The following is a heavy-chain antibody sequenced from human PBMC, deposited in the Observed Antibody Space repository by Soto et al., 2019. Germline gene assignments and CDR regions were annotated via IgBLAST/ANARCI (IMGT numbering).Heavy chain of an antibody. CDR2: IIPIFGTA. Sequence: QVQLVQSGAEVKKPGSSVKVSCKASGGTFSSYSINWVRQAPGQGLEWMGEIIPIFGTANYAQKFQGRVTITADESTSTAYMELSRLRSEDTAVYYCARHGGRHSGWIDYWGQGTLVTVSS. CDR1: GGTFSSYS. J-gene: IGHJ4*02. D-gene: IGHD1-26*01. V-gene: IGHV1-69*01. CDR3: ARHGGRHSGWIDY.